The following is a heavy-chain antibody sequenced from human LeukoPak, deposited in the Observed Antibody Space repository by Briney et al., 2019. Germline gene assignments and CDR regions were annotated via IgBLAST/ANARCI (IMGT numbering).Heavy chain of an antibody. J-gene: IGHJ4*02. Sequence: GSSVKVSCKASGCTFTSYYMHWVRQAPGQGLEWMGIINPSGGSTSYAQKFQGRVTMTRDTSTSTVYMELSSLRSEDTAVYYCARDDAPGSGYYYWGQGTLVTVSS. V-gene: IGHV1-46*01. D-gene: IGHD3-22*01. CDR2: INPSGGST. CDR3: ARDDAPGSGYYY. CDR1: GCTFTSYY.